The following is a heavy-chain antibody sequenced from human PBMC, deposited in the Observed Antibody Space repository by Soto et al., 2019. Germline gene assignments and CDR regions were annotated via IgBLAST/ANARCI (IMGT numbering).Heavy chain of an antibody. CDR3: ARDPWAADY. Sequence: EVQLVESGGGLVQPGGSLRLSCAASGFTVSTKYMSWVRQAPGKGLECVSVIYSGGSTFYAHSVRGRFTISRDNSKNTVNLQMNSLRAEDTAVYYCARDPWAADYWGQGTLVTVSS. V-gene: IGHV3-66*01. CDR1: GFTVSTKY. D-gene: IGHD3-16*01. CDR2: IYSGGST. J-gene: IGHJ4*02.